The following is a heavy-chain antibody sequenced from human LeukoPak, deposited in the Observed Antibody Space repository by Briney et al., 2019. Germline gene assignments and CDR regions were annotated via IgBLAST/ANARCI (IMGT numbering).Heavy chain of an antibody. V-gene: IGHV1-2*06. J-gene: IGHJ4*02. CDR1: GYTFTGYY. CDR3: ARGQQLDDFEN. D-gene: IGHD6-13*01. CDR2: INPNSGGT. Sequence: ASVKVSCKASGYTFTGYYMHWVRQVPGQGLEGMGRINPNSGGTNYAQKFQGRVTMTRDTSINTGYMELSRMRSDDTAVYYCARGQQLDDFENWGQGTLVTVSS.